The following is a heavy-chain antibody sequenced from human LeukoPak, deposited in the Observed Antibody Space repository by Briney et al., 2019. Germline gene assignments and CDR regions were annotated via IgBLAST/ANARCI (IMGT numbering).Heavy chain of an antibody. D-gene: IGHD4-17*01. J-gene: IGHJ4*02. CDR3: AKESSGDYLQFYFDY. Sequence: GGSLRLSCAASGFTFSSYGMHWVRQAPGKGLEWVAVISYDGSNKYYADSVKGRFTISRDNSKNTLYLQMNSLRAEDTAVYYCAKESSGDYLQFYFDYWGQGTLATVSS. CDR2: ISYDGSNK. V-gene: IGHV3-30*18. CDR1: GFTFSSYG.